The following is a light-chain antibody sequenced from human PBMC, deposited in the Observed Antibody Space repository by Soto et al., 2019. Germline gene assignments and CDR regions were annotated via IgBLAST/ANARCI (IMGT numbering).Light chain of an antibody. CDR2: DVT. Sequence: QSVLTQPASVSGSPGQSITISCTGTSSDGGGYNFVSWYQQHPGKAPKLMIYDVTNRPSGVSNRFSGSKSGNTASLTISGLQAEDEADYYCLSYSSSTSPYVLGTGTKVTVL. CDR1: SSDGGGYNF. V-gene: IGLV2-14*01. J-gene: IGLJ1*01. CDR3: LSYSSSTSPYV.